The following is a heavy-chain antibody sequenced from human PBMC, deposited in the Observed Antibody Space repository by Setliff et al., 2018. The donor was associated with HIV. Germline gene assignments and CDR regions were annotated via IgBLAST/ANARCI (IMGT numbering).Heavy chain of an antibody. V-gene: IGHV3-23*01. CDR2: ISGSGGNT. CDR1: GFTFSNFG. D-gene: IGHD2-21*01. CDR3: ARVVVVIGSQDYFDY. Sequence: PGGSLRLSCAASGFTFSNFGIYWVRQAPGKGLEWVSFISGSGGNTHYADSVKGRFTISRDNSKNTLYLQMSSLRADDTAVYYCARVVVVIGSQDYFDYWGQGMLVTVSS. J-gene: IGHJ4*02.